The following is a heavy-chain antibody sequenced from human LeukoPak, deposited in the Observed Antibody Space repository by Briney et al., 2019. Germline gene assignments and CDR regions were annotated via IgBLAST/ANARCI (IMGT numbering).Heavy chain of an antibody. V-gene: IGHV1-69*06. CDR2: IIPISGAA. D-gene: IGHD3-16*01. Sequence: ASVKVSCKAVGDTFSIYGISWVRQAPGQGLEWMGGIIPISGAAEYAQKFQGRVTITADKSTSTAYMELSSLRSEDTAVYYCARGGGGAQDNWGQGTLVTVSS. CDR3: ARGGGGAQDN. J-gene: IGHJ4*02. CDR1: GDTFSIYG.